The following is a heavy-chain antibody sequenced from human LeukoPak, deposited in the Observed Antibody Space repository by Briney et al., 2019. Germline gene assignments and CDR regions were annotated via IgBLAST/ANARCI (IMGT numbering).Heavy chain of an antibody. J-gene: IGHJ4*02. D-gene: IGHD3-22*01. Sequence: GGSLRLSCAASGFSFGTYSMNWVRQAPGKGLEWVSSIDSSRDYIFYADSVRGRFTISRDDAKNSLFLQMNSLRAEDTAVYYCARGPYYYDSSGYLRYYFDSWGQGTLVTVSS. V-gene: IGHV3-21*06. CDR1: GFSFGTYS. CDR3: ARGPYYYDSSGYLRYYFDS. CDR2: IDSSRDYI.